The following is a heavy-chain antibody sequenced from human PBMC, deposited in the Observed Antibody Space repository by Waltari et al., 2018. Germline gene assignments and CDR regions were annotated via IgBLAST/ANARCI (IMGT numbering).Heavy chain of an antibody. CDR2: IYMTGTT. V-gene: IGHV4-4*07. Sequence: QVQLQESGPGLVKPSETLSLTCTVSGGSISTFYWNWIRQPAGKGLEWIGRIYMTGTTNDNPSLNCRVPLSVDTSKNQFSLKLTSVTAADTAVYYCARDLYGGKPGLEYWGQGILVTVSS. D-gene: IGHD4-17*01. CDR1: GGSISTFY. CDR3: ARDLYGGKPGLEY. J-gene: IGHJ4*02.